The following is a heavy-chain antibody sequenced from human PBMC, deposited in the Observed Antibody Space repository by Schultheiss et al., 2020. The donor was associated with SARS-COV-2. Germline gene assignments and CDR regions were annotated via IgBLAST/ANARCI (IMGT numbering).Heavy chain of an antibody. CDR1: GFTFSNYA. CDR3: ARDLRGGFSARHDWYFDL. CDR2: ISSSSSTI. V-gene: IGHV3-48*02. J-gene: IGHJ2*01. Sequence: GGSLRLSCAASGFTFSNYAMSWVRQAPGKGLEWVSYISSSSSTIYYSDSVKGRFTISRDNAKNSLYLQMNSLRDEDTAVYYCARDLRGGFSARHDWYFDLWGRGTLVTVSS.